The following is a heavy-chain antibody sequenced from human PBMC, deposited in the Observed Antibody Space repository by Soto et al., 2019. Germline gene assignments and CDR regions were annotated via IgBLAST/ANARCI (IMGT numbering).Heavy chain of an antibody. V-gene: IGHV3-21*01. CDR1: GLTFSSVR. CDR2: ISSGSPDT. CDR3: ARMAY. Sequence: GSMTLSCEASGLTFSSVRMNWVRQVPGKGLEWVASISSGSPDTWYADSVKGRFIISRDNAQNSLFLQMNTLRPEDTAMYYCARMAYWCTGTL. J-gene: IGHJ4*02.